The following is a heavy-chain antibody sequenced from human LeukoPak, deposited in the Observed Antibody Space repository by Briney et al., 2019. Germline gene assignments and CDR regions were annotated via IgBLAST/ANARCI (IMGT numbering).Heavy chain of an antibody. CDR3: ARDLLAGATNLWYFDL. V-gene: IGHV1-46*01. J-gene: IGHJ2*01. D-gene: IGHD1-26*01. Sequence: ASVKVSCKASGYTFTSYYMHWVRQAPGQGLEWMGIINPSGGSTSYAQKFQGRVTMTRDTSTSTVYMELSSLRSEDTAVYYCARDLLAGATNLWYFDLWGRGTLVTVSS. CDR2: INPSGGST. CDR1: GYTFTSYY.